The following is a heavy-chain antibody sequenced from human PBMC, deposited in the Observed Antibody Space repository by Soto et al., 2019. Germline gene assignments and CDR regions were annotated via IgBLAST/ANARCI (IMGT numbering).Heavy chain of an antibody. Sequence: PSETLSLTCAVSGGSISSGGYSWSWIRQPPGKGLEWIGYIYHSGSTYYNPSLKSRVTISVDRSKNQFSLKLSSVTAADTAVYYCASYGSGSYYHYWGQGTLVTVSS. V-gene: IGHV4-30-2*01. D-gene: IGHD3-10*01. CDR3: ASYGSGSYYHY. J-gene: IGHJ4*02. CDR1: GGSISSGGYS. CDR2: IYHSGST.